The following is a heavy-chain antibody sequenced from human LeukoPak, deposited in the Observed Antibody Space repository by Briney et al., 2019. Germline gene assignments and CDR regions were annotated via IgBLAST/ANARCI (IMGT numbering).Heavy chain of an antibody. CDR1: GYTLTELS. CDR3: ARHHCSSTSCPKKY. D-gene: IGHD2-2*01. V-gene: IGHV1-24*01. J-gene: IGHJ4*02. CDR2: FDPEDGET. Sequence: ASVKVSCKVSGYTLTELSMHWVRQAPGKGLEWMGGFDPEDGETIYAQKFQGRVTMTEDTSTDTAYMELSSLRSEDTAVYYCARHHCSSTSCPKKYWGQGTLVTVSS.